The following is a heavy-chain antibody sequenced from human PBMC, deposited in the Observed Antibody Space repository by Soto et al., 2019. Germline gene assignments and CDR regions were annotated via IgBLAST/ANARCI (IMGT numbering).Heavy chain of an antibody. CDR1: GGTFSSYT. Sequence: SVKVSCKASGGTFSSYTISWVRQAPGQGLEWMGRIIPILGIANYAQKFQGRVTITADKSTSTAYMELSSLRSEDTAVYYCARSRGLHGAPDDYWGQGTLVTVSS. CDR2: IIPILGIA. V-gene: IGHV1-69*02. D-gene: IGHD4-17*01. J-gene: IGHJ4*02. CDR3: ARSRGLHGAPDDY.